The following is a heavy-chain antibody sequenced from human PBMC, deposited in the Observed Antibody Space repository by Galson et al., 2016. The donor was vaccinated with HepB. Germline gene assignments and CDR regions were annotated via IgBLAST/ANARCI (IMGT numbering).Heavy chain of an antibody. J-gene: IGHJ2*01. Sequence: TLSLTCSVSGVSISTSFWNWIRQSPGKGLEWIGYVFDNGRVNYNPSLRSRINILLDTSKNHFSLKLTSVTAADTAIYYCARDVTGSWYFDLWGRGTLVTVSA. CDR2: VFDNGRV. D-gene: IGHD3-10*01. CDR3: ARDVTGSWYFDL. V-gene: IGHV4-59*01. CDR1: GVSISTSF.